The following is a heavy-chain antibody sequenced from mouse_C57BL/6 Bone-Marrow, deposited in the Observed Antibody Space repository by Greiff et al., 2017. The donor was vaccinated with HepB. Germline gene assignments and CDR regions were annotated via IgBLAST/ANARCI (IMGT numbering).Heavy chain of an antibody. D-gene: IGHD3-2*02. V-gene: IGHV7-3*01. CDR2: IRNKANGYTT. CDR3: ASLIDSSGYWFAY. J-gene: IGHJ3*01. CDR1: GFTFTDYY. Sequence: EVKLVESGGGLVQPGGSLSLSCAASGFTFTDYYMSWVRQPPGKALEWLGFIRNKANGYTTEYSASVQGRFTISRDNSQSILYLQMNALRAEDSATYYCASLIDSSGYWFAYWGQGTLVTVSA.